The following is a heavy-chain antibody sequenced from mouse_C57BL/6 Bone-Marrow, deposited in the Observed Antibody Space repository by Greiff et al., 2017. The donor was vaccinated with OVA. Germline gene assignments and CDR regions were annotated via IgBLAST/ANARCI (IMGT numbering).Heavy chain of an antibody. J-gene: IGHJ2*01. CDR1: GYTFTSYG. CDR3: ARKRQLRLGDY. D-gene: IGHD3-2*02. CDR2: IYPRSGNT. V-gene: IGHV1-81*01. Sequence: SGAELARPGASVKLSCKASGYTFTSYGISWVKQRTGQGLEWIGEIYPRSGNTYYNEKFKGKATLTADKSSSTAYMELRSLTSEDSAVYFCARKRQLRLGDYWGQGTTLTVSS.